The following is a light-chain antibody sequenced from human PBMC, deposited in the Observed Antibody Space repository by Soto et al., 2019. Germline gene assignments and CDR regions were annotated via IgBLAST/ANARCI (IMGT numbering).Light chain of an antibody. CDR3: SLYTSSNTYV. CDR2: EVS. Sequence: QSVLTQPPSVSGSPGQSVTISCTGTSSDVGSYNRVSWYRQPPGTAPKLMIYEVSNRPSGVPDRFSGSKSGNTASLSISGLQAEDEADYYCSLYTSSNTYVFGTGTKVTVL. J-gene: IGLJ1*01. CDR1: SSDVGSYNR. V-gene: IGLV2-18*01.